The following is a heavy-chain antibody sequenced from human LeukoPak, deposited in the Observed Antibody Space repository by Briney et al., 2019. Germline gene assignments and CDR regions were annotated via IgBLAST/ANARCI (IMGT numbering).Heavy chain of an antibody. D-gene: IGHD6-13*01. V-gene: IGHV1-8*01. CDR1: GYTFTTYD. CDR3: ARRLLAAAGHFQH. CDR2: MNPNNGNT. J-gene: IGHJ1*01. Sequence: ASVKVSCKASGYTFTTYDINWVRQATGQGLEWMGWMNPNNGNTGSPQKFQGRVTMTRNTSISTAYMELSSLRSEDTAVYYCARRLLAAAGHFQHWGQGTLVTVSS.